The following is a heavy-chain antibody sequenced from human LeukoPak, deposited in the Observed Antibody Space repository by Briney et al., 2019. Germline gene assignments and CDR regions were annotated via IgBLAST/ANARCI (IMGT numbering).Heavy chain of an antibody. Sequence: SETLSLTCTVSGGSISSSSYYWGWIRQPPGKGLEWIGSIYYSGSTYYNPSLKSRVTISVDTSKNQFSLKLSSVTAADTAVYYCARGAQRPKKVLRYFDWSHYYYYYYMDVWGKGTTVTISS. V-gene: IGHV4-39*01. CDR1: GGSISSSSYY. CDR2: IYYSGST. D-gene: IGHD3-9*01. CDR3: ARGAQRPKKVLRYFDWSHYYYYYYMDV. J-gene: IGHJ6*03.